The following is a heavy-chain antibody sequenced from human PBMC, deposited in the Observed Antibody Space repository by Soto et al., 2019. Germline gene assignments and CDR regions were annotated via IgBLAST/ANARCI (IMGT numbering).Heavy chain of an antibody. V-gene: IGHV4-34*01. J-gene: IGHJ4*02. D-gene: IGHD6-6*01. Sequence: PSETLSLTCSIYSGSLSGYYWSWIRQPPGKGLEWIGEISQSGNTNYSPSLKSRVSISIDTSKKQFSLNLASVSAADTAVHYCARAPKVSGSSQTRPDFWGQGTLVTSPQ. CDR1: SGSLSGYY. CDR3: ARAPKVSGSSQTRPDF. CDR2: ISQSGNT.